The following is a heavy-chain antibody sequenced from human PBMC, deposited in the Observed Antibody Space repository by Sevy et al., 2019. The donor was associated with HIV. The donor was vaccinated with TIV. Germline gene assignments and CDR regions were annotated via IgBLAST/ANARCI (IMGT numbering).Heavy chain of an antibody. D-gene: IGHD3-3*02. Sequence: ASVKVSCKTSASTFTAYYMHWLRQAPGQGLEWMGWINPNSDGTKYAQRFQGRVSMTADTSISTAYMELSRLTSDDTAGHYWGGGRVIFGGGGGLDVWGQGTTVTVSS. CDR2: INPNSDGT. CDR3: GGGRVIFGGGGGLDV. J-gene: IGHJ6*02. V-gene: IGHV1-2*02. CDR1: ASTFTAYY.